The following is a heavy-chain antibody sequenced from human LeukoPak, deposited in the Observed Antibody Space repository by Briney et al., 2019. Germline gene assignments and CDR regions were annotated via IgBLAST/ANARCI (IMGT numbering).Heavy chain of an antibody. CDR3: AKDYSYGSGTSDAFDI. V-gene: IGHV3-9*01. D-gene: IGHD3-10*01. Sequence: GGSLRLSCAASGFTFDDYAMHWVRQAPGKGLEWVSGISWISGSIGYADSVKGRFTISRDNAKNSLYLQMNSLRAEDTALYYCAKDYSYGSGTSDAFDIWGQGTMVTVSS. J-gene: IGHJ3*02. CDR1: GFTFDDYA. CDR2: ISWISGSI.